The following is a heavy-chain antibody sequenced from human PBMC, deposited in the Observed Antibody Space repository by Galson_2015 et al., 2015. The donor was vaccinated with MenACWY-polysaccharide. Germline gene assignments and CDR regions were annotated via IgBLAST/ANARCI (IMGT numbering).Heavy chain of an antibody. CDR3: ARGVYCGDGCYSGTDS. CDR2: IQYSGST. CDR1: SGSISRNIYY. J-gene: IGHJ4*02. Sequence: TLSLTCAVSSGSISRNIYYWTWIRQLPGKGLEWIGYIQYSGSTYYTPSLKSRVTMSVDTSKNQFSLEVGSVTAADTAVYYCARGVYCGDGCYSGTDSWGQGTLVTVSS. D-gene: IGHD2-21*01. V-gene: IGHV4-31*11.